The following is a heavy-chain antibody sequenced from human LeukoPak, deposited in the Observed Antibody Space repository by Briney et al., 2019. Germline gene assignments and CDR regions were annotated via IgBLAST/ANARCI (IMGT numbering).Heavy chain of an antibody. D-gene: IGHD4-17*01. Sequence: GGPLRLSCAPSGFTVSSNYMSWVRQAPGKGLEWVSVIYSGGSTFYADSVKGRFTISRDNSKNTLYLQMNSLRAEDTGVYYCARVMGTVTTGYFDYWGQGTLVTV. V-gene: IGHV3-53*01. CDR3: ARVMGTVTTGYFDY. J-gene: IGHJ4*02. CDR2: IYSGGST. CDR1: GFTVSSNY.